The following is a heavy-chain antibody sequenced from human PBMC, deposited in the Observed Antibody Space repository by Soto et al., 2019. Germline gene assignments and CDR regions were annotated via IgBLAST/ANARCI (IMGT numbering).Heavy chain of an antibody. D-gene: IGHD3-22*01. Sequence: ASAKVSCKVSGYTLTELSMHWVRQAPGKGLEWMGGFDPEDGETIYAQKFQGRVTMTEDTSTDTAYMELSSLRSEDTAVYYCATGPQYYYDSSGYYWGQGTLVTVSS. CDR3: ATGPQYYYDSSGYY. CDR1: GYTLTELS. V-gene: IGHV1-24*01. CDR2: FDPEDGET. J-gene: IGHJ4*02.